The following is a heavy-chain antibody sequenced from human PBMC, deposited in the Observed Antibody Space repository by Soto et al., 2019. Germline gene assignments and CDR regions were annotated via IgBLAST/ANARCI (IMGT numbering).Heavy chain of an antibody. D-gene: IGHD3-9*01. CDR1: GYNYNNYG. J-gene: IGHJ4*02. CDR3: ARQHNDLWTDSPDFDY. Sequence: QVQLVQSGGEVKKPGASVKVSCKASGYNYNNYGVTWVRQAPGQGLEWMGWISAFNHKANYAPNIQDRVTMTIDTTTNTAHMEMRSLRPDATAVYYCARQHNDLWTDSPDFDYGGQGTRVTVSA. V-gene: IGHV1-18*04. CDR2: ISAFNHKA.